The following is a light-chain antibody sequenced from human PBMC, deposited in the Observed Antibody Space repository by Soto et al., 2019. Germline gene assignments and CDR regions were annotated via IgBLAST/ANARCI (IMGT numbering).Light chain of an antibody. CDR2: QVT. V-gene: IGLV2-14*01. CDR1: STDVGIYNF. Sequence: QSALTQPASVSGSPGQSITISCTATSTDVGIYNFVSWYQQHPGKAPKLIIYQVTDRPSGISDRFSGSYSGNTASLTISGLQVEDEAFYYCSSYTTGTTLAVFGGGTQLTVL. J-gene: IGLJ2*01. CDR3: SSYTTGTTLAV.